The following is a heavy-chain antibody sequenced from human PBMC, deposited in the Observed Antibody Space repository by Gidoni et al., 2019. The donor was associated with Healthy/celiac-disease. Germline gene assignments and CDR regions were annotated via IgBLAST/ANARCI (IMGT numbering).Heavy chain of an antibody. CDR2: IWYDGSNK. CDR3: ARDHGLVDDAFDI. CDR1: GFTFRSYG. J-gene: IGHJ3*02. Sequence: QVQLVESGGGVVQPGRSLRLSCAASGFTFRSYGMHWVRQAPGKGLEWVAVIWYDGSNKYYADSVKGRFTISRDNSKNTLYLQMNSLRAEDTAVYYCARDHGLVDDAFDIWGQGTMVTVSS. V-gene: IGHV3-33*01. D-gene: IGHD3-9*01.